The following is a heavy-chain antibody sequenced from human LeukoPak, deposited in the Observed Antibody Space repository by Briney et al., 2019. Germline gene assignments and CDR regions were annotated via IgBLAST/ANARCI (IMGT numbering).Heavy chain of an antibody. CDR2: ISGSGGST. CDR1: GFTFSSYA. V-gene: IGHV3-23*01. J-gene: IGHJ1*01. D-gene: IGHD1-26*01. CDR3: AKDRIVGSGPSEYFQH. Sequence: GGSLRLSCAASGFTFSSYAMSWVRQAPGKGLEWVSAISGSGGSTYYADSVKGRFTISRVNSKNTLYLQMNSLRAEDTAVYYCAKDRIVGSGPSEYFQHWGQGTLVTVSS.